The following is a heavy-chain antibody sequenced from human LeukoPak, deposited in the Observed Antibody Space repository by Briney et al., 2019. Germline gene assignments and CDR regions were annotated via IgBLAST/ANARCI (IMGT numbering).Heavy chain of an antibody. Sequence: SETLSLTCTVSGGSISSYYWSWIRQPAGKGLEWIGRIYTSGSTNYNPSLKSRVTMSVDTSKNQFSLKLGSVTAADTAVYYCAREGRSGSSNPYYYYYYYMDVWGKGTTVTISS. D-gene: IGHD3-10*01. CDR2: IYTSGST. CDR3: AREGRSGSSNPYYYYYYYMDV. CDR1: GGSISSYY. J-gene: IGHJ6*03. V-gene: IGHV4-4*07.